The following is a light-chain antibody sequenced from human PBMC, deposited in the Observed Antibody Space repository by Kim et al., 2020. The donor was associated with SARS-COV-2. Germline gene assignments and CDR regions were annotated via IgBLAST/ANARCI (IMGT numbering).Light chain of an antibody. CDR2: EVS. Sequence: QSALTQPASVSGSPGQSITISCTGTSGDVGSYNLVSWYQQFPGKAPTLMIYEVSKRPSGVSNRFSGSKSGNTASLTISGLQAEDEADYYCCSYAGSSTWLFGGGTQLTVL. CDR1: SGDVGSYNL. V-gene: IGLV2-23*02. J-gene: IGLJ3*02. CDR3: CSYAGSSTWL.